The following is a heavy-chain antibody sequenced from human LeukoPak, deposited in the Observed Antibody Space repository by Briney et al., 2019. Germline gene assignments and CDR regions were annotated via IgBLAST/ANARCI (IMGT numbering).Heavy chain of an antibody. Sequence: PGGSLRLSCAASGFTFSSYWMSWVRQAPGKGLEWVANIKQDGSEKYYVDSVKGRFTISRDNAKNSLYLQMNSLRAEDTAVYYCARDCLIGCGYALDYWGQGTLVTVSS. CDR3: ARDCLIGCGYALDY. CDR2: IKQDGSEK. V-gene: IGHV3-7*01. CDR1: GFTFSSYW. D-gene: IGHD5-12*01. J-gene: IGHJ4*02.